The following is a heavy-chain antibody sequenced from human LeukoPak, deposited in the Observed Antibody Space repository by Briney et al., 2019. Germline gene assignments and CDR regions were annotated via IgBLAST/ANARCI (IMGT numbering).Heavy chain of an antibody. D-gene: IGHD2-2*01. CDR1: GYSFTSYW. CDR3: ARHVEDCSSTSCYYYYYMVV. V-gene: IGHV5-51*01. CDR2: IYPGDSDT. J-gene: IGHJ6*03. Sequence: GESLKISCKGSGYSFTSYWIGWVRQMPGKGLEWMGIIYPGDSDTRYSPSFQGQVTISADKSISTAYLQWSSLKASDTAMYYCARHVEDCSSTSCYYYYYMVVWGKGTTVTVSS.